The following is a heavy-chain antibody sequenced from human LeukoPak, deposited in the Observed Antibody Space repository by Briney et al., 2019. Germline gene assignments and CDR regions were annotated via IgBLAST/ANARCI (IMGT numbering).Heavy chain of an antibody. V-gene: IGHV3-53*01. D-gene: IGHD1-26*01. CDR3: AREKREPGVGAWGPYWFDP. CDR1: GFTVSSNY. CDR2: IYSGGST. Sequence: GGSLRLSCAASGFTVSSNYMSWVRQAPGKGLEWVSVIYSGGSTYYADSVKGRFTISRDNSKNTLYLQMNSLRAEDTAVYYCAREKREPGVGAWGPYWFDPWGQGTLVTVSS. J-gene: IGHJ5*02.